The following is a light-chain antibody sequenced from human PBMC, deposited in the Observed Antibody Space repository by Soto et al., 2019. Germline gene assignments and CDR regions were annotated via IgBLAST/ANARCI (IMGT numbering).Light chain of an antibody. V-gene: IGKV3-11*01. Sequence: EIVLTQSPATLSLSPGERATLSCRASQSVSSYLAWYQHKPGQAPRLLIYDASNRATGIPARFSGSGSGTYFPLTISSLEPEDFAVYYCQQRADWPPLTFGGGTKVEIK. CDR1: QSVSSY. CDR2: DAS. J-gene: IGKJ4*01. CDR3: QQRADWPPLT.